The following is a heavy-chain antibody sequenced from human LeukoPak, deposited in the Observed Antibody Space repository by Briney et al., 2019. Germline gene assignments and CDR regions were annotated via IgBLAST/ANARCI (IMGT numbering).Heavy chain of an antibody. J-gene: IGHJ6*02. D-gene: IGHD6-6*01. Sequence: PGGSLRLSCAASGFTFSSYWMHWVRQAPGKGLVWVSRINSDGSSTSYADSVKGRFAISRDNAKNTLYLQMNSLRAEDTAVYYCARESSSPYYYGMDVWGQGTTVTVSS. V-gene: IGHV3-74*01. CDR1: GFTFSSYW. CDR2: INSDGSST. CDR3: ARESSSPYYYGMDV.